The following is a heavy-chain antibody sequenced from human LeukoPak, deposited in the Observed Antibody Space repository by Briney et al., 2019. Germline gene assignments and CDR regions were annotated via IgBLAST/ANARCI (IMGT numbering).Heavy chain of an antibody. CDR3: AKGPYSSSNYYFDY. V-gene: IGHV3-23*01. CDR1: GFTFSHYA. CDR2: ISGSGGST. J-gene: IGHJ4*02. D-gene: IGHD6-6*01. Sequence: GGSLRLSWAASGFTFSHYAMSWVRQAPGKGLEWVSSISGSGGSTYYAASVKGRFTISRDNSKNTLFLQLNSLRAEDTALYYCAKGPYSSSNYYFDYWGQGTLVTVSS.